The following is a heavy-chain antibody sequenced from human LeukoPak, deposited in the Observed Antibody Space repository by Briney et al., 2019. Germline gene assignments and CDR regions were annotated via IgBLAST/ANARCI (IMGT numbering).Heavy chain of an antibody. J-gene: IGHJ5*02. CDR3: ARVLHHNFWSGYGPYNWFDL. V-gene: IGHV1-46*01. CDR1: GYTFTSYY. D-gene: IGHD3-3*01. CDR2: INPSGGST. Sequence: ASVKVSCKASGYTFTSYYMHWVRQAPGQGLEWMGIINPSGGSTSYAQKFQGRVTIIADESTSPAYMEMNSLASEAPAVYLFARVLHHNFWSGYGPYNWFDLWGQGPRVSVSS.